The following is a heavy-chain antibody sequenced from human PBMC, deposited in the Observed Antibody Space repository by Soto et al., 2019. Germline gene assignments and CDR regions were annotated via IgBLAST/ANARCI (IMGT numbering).Heavy chain of an antibody. CDR2: IYSGGST. Sequence: EVQLVESGGGLVQPGGSLRLSCAAYGFTVSSNYMSWVRQAPEKGLEWVSVIYSGGSTYYADSVKGRFTISRDNSKNTLYLQMNSLRAEDTAVYYCARDLVGATTEYFQHWGQGTLVTVSS. CDR1: GFTVSSNY. CDR3: ARDLVGATTEYFQH. D-gene: IGHD1-26*01. V-gene: IGHV3-66*01. J-gene: IGHJ1*01.